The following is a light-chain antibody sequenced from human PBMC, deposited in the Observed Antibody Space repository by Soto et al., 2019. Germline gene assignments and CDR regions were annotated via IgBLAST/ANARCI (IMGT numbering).Light chain of an antibody. CDR2: GAS. CDR1: QSISNDY. J-gene: IGKJ1*01. V-gene: IGKV3-20*01. Sequence: ETVLTQSPGTLSLSPGERATLSCRASQSISNDYLAWYQQKPGQAPRLLIYGASRRATGIPDRFTGSGSGTDFTLTISRLEPEDFAVYYCQQYVSSPWAFGQGTKVEI. CDR3: QQYVSSPWA.